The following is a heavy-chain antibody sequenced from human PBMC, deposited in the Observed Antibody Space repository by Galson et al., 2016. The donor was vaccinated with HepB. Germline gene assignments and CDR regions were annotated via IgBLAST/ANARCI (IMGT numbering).Heavy chain of an antibody. D-gene: IGHD2-15*01. CDR3: ARNMLRAAYFDY. V-gene: IGHV3-48*02. CDR1: GFTFSSSE. CDR2: ITGSSDFI. J-gene: IGHJ4*02. Sequence: SLRLSCAASGFTFSSSEMNWLRQAPGKGLEWVSYITGSSDFIKYADSVKGRFTVSGDNAKNSVYLHMNSLRDEDTAVYFCARNMLRAAYFDYWSQGTLVTVSS.